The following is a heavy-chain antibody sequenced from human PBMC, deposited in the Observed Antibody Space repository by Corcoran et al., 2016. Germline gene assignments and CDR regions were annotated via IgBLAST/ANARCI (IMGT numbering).Heavy chain of an antibody. CDR2: VYYSGST. D-gene: IGHD2-21*01. Sequence: QLQLQESGPGLVKPSETLSLTCTVSGGSISSSTYYWVWIRQPPGKGLEWSGSVYYSGSTYYNPSLKSRVTISVDTSKNQFSLRLSSVTAADTAVYYWARVIKSSDAVDYWGQGTLVTVSS. J-gene: IGHJ4*02. CDR1: GGSISSSTYY. CDR3: ARVIKSSDAVDY. V-gene: IGHV4-39*07.